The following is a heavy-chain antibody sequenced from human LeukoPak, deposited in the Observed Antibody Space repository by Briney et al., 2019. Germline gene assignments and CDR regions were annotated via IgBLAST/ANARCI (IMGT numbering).Heavy chain of an antibody. CDR1: GFTFSSYT. V-gene: IGHV3-23*01. CDR3: TTRLQHHFDY. Sequence: GGSMRLSCAASGFTFSSYTMNWVRQTPGKGLEWVSTISDRARNTHYADSVNGRFTISRDDFLNMVYLQMDRLTVEDTAVYYCTTRLQHHFDYWGQGTQVTVSS. J-gene: IGHJ4*02. CDR2: ISDRARNT. D-gene: IGHD4-11*01.